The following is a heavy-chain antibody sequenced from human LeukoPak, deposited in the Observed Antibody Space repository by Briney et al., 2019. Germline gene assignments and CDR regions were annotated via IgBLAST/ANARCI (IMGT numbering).Heavy chain of an antibody. CDR2: IYSDNT. J-gene: IGHJ6*03. CDR1: GFTVSSNS. Sequence: GGSLRLSCTVSGFTVSSNSMSWVRQAPGKGLEWVSFIYSDNTHYSDSVKGRFTISRDNSKNTLYLQMNSLRAEDTAVYYCARVVVRGAYYYYYYMDVWGKGTTVTVSS. V-gene: IGHV3-53*01. CDR3: ARVVVRGAYYYYYYMDV. D-gene: IGHD3-10*01.